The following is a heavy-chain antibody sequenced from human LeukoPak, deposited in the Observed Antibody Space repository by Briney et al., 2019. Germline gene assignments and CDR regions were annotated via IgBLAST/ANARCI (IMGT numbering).Heavy chain of an antibody. CDR1: GGTFSSYA. V-gene: IGHV1-69*05. CDR2: IIPIFGTA. J-gene: IGHJ5*02. D-gene: IGHD2-2*01. CDR3: AREGCSSTSCYWDGNWFDP. Sequence: GASVKVSCKASGGTFSSYAISWVRQAPGQWLEWMGGIIPIFGTANYAQKFQGRVTITTDESTSTAYMELSSLRSEDTAVYYCAREGCSSTSCYWDGNWFDPWGQGTLVTVSS.